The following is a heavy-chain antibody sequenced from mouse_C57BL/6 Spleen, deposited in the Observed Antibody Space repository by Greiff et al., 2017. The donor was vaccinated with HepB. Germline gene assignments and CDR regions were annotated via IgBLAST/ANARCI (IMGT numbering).Heavy chain of an antibody. CDR2: IYPGDGDT. CDR1: GYAFSSYW. CDR3: ARDNYYGSSYEDY. D-gene: IGHD1-1*01. Sequence: QVYVKQSGAELVKPGASVKISCKASGYAFSSYWMNWVKQRPGKGLEWIGQIYPGDGDTNYNGKFKGKATLTADKSSSTAYMQLSSLTSEDSAVYFCARDNYYGSSYEDYWGQGTTLTVSS. V-gene: IGHV1-80*01. J-gene: IGHJ2*01.